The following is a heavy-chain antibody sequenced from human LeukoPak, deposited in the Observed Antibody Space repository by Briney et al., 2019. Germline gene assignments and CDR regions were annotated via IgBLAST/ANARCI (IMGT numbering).Heavy chain of an antibody. CDR1: SFTSYW. J-gene: IGHJ4*02. V-gene: IGHV4-39*01. CDR3: VSSSWAFDF. D-gene: IGHD6-13*01. Sequence: SFTSYWIGWVRQMPGKGLEWIGSIYHSGRTYYNPSLKSRVTISVDTSNNQFSLRVTSVTAADTAVYYCVSSSWAFDFWGQGTLVSVSS. CDR2: IYHSGRT.